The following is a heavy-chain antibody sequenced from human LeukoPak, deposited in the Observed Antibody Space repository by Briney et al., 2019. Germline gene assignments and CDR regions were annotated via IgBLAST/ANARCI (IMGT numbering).Heavy chain of an antibody. CDR3: ARGVRWLQLSYFDY. CDR1: GGSISSGVYY. J-gene: IGHJ4*02. Sequence: PSETLSLTCPVSGGSISSGVYYWSCIRQHPGKGLEWIGYIYYSGSTYYNPSLKSRVTISVDTSKNQFSLKLSSVTAADTAVYYCARGVRWLQLSYFDYWGQGTLVTVSS. CDR2: IYYSGST. V-gene: IGHV4-31*03. D-gene: IGHD5-24*01.